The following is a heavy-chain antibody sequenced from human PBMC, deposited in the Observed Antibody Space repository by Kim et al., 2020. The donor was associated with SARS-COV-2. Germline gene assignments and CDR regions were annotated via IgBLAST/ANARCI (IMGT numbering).Heavy chain of an antibody. CDR2: INVNTGDP. D-gene: IGHD3-3*02. V-gene: IGHV7-4-1*02. CDR3: ASRLCFISNFYARSGNAFD. J-gene: IGHJ3*01. CDR1: GDTFTSNL. Sequence: ASVKVSCKASGDTFTSNLLTWVRQVPGQGLEWMGWINVNTGDPTYAPGFRGRFAFYLDTSVATAYLQISSLEAEDTAIYYCASRLCFISNFYARSGNAFD.